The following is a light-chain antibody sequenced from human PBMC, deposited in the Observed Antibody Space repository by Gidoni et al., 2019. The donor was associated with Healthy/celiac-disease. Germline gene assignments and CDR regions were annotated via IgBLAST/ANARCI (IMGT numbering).Light chain of an antibody. CDR3: QQSYRTPWT. J-gene: IGKJ1*01. CDR1: HSISSY. V-gene: IGKV1-39*01. Sequence: DIQISQSPSSLSASVGDRVTISCLASHSISSYLNWYQQKPGKAPKLLIYAASSLQSGVPARFSGSGSGTDFTLTISRLQPEDFATYYCQQSYRTPWTFGQGTKVEIK. CDR2: AAS.